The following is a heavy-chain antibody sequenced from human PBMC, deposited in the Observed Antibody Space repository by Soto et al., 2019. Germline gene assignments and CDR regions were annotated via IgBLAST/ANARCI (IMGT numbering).Heavy chain of an antibody. CDR3: AKGRCSGTSCYSDY. J-gene: IGHJ4*02. V-gene: IGHV3-23*01. Sequence: GGSLRLSCAASGFSFSDYAMSWVRQAPGKGLEWVSGVSGGGGVTNYTDYVKGQFTISRDNSKNTVYLQMNGLRAEDTAIYYCAKGRCSGTSCYSDYWGQGTLVTVSS. CDR2: VSGGGGVT. CDR1: GFSFSDYA. D-gene: IGHD2-15*01.